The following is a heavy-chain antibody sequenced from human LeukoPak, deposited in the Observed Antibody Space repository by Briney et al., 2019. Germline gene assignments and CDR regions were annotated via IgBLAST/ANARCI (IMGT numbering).Heavy chain of an antibody. Sequence: PGGSPRLSCAASGFTFDDYAMHWVRQAPGKGLEWVSGISWNSGSIGYADSVKGRFTISRDNAKNSLYLQMNSLRAEDTALYYCCVAVAGTDYWGQGTLVTVSS. CDR2: ISWNSGSI. D-gene: IGHD6-19*01. V-gene: IGHV3-9*01. CDR1: GFTFDDYA. J-gene: IGHJ4*02. CDR3: CVAVAGTDY.